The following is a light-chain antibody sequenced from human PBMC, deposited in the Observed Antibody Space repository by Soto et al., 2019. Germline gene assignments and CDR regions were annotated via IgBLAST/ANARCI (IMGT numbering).Light chain of an antibody. CDR1: QSVSIY. Sequence: EIVLTQSPATLYLAPGERATLSCRASQSVSIYVAWYQQKPGQAPRLLIYDTSNRATGIPARFSGSGSGTDFTLTISSLEPEDFALYYCQQRTTWPLTFGGGTKVEIK. CDR2: DTS. J-gene: IGKJ4*01. V-gene: IGKV3-11*01. CDR3: QQRTTWPLT.